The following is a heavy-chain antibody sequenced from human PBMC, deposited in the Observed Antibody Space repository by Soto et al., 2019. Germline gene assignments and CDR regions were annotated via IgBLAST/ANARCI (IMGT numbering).Heavy chain of an antibody. J-gene: IGHJ4*02. D-gene: IGHD3-16*02. Sequence: PGGSLRLSCAASGFTFDDYAMHWVRQAPGKGLEWVSGISWNSGSIGYADSVKGRFTISRDNAKNSLYLQMNSLRAEDTALYYCAKDMALYVGLLLEELSSPDYWGPGTLVTVS. CDR2: ISWNSGSI. CDR1: GFTFDDYA. V-gene: IGHV3-9*01. CDR3: AKDMALYVGLLLEELSSPDY.